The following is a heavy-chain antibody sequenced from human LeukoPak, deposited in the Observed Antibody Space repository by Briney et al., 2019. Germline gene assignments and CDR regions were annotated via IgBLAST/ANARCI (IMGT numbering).Heavy chain of an antibody. Sequence: SETLSLTCTVSGGSISNDGYYWSWIHQHPGKGLEWIGYVYYNAGSRSNPNLESRVRISVDASRNQFSLRLTSVTAADTAMYYCARFYYDDTGVSYYFDSWGPGIMVTVSS. CDR3: ARFYYDDTGVSYYFDS. D-gene: IGHD3-16*01. CDR2: VYYNAGS. J-gene: IGHJ4*02. CDR1: GGSISNDGYY. V-gene: IGHV4-61*08.